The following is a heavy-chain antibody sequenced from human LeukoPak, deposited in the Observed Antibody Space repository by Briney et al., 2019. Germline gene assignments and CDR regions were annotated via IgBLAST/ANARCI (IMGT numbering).Heavy chain of an antibody. V-gene: IGHV3-23*01. CDR2: ISGSGGST. CDR3: AKDIRYFDWLLPYFDY. Sequence: GGSLRLSCAASGFTFSSYAMSWVRQAPGKGLEWVSAISGSGGSTYYADSVKGRFTISSDNSKNTLYLQMNSLRAEDTAVYYCAKDIRYFDWLLPYFDYWGQGTLVTVSS. D-gene: IGHD3-9*01. J-gene: IGHJ4*02. CDR1: GFTFSSYA.